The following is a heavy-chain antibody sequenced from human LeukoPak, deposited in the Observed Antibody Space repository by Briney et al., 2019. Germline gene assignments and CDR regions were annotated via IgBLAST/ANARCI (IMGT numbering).Heavy chain of an antibody. J-gene: IGHJ6*03. CDR2: IYSGGST. CDR3: ARDREYYYYMDV. Sequence: GWSLRLSCAASGFTVSRNYMSWVRQAPGKGLEWVSVIYSGGSTYYADSVKGRFTISRDNSKNTLYLQMNSLRAEDTAVYYCARDREYYYYMDVWGKGTMVTISS. V-gene: IGHV3-66*01. CDR1: GFTVSRNY.